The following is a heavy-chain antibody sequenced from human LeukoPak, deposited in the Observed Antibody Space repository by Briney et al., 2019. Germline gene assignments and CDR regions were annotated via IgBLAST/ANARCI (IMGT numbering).Heavy chain of an antibody. CDR1: GDSVSSNSAA. CDR3: ARGPAVLDP. CDR2: TYYRSKWFS. J-gene: IGHJ5*02. D-gene: IGHD2-2*01. V-gene: IGHV6-1*01. Sequence: SQTLSLTCAISGDSVSSNSAAWNWITQSPSRGLEWLGRTYYRSKWFSAYAVSVKSRIIINPDTSKNRFSLQLNSVTPEDTAVYYCARGPAVLDPWGQGTLVTVSS.